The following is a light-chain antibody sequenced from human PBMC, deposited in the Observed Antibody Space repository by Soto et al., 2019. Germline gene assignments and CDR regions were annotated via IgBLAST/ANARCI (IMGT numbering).Light chain of an antibody. J-gene: IGKJ5*01. Sequence: EIVMTQSPAILSVSPGERATLSCRASQSIRSYLAWYQQKPGQAPRLVIYDASNRATGVPARFSGSGSGTDFTLTISSLEPEDFAVYYCQQRSTWPPITFGQGTRLEIK. CDR1: QSIRSY. CDR2: DAS. CDR3: QQRSTWPPIT. V-gene: IGKV3-11*01.